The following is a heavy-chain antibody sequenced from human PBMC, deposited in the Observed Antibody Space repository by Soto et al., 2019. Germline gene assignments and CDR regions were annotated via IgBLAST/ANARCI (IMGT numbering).Heavy chain of an antibody. Sequence: QVQLQESGPGLVKPSQTLSLTCTVSGGSISSGGYYWSWIRQHPGKGLEWIGDIYYSGSTYYNPSLQSRVTISVDTSKNQFSLKLSSVTAADTAVYYCARAHYGPRYYYYGMDVWGQGTTVTVSS. CDR3: ARAHYGPRYYYYGMDV. CDR2: IYYSGST. D-gene: IGHD3-10*01. CDR1: GGSISSGGYY. V-gene: IGHV4-31*03. J-gene: IGHJ6*02.